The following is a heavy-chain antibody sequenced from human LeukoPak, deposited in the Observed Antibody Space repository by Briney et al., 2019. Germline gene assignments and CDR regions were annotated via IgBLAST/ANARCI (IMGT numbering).Heavy chain of an antibody. CDR2: ISAYNGNT. CDR3: ARDLTSWNSYGNDAFDI. CDR1: GYTFTGYY. J-gene: IGHJ3*02. Sequence: ASVKVSCKASGYTFTGYYIHWVRRAPGQGLEWMGWISAYNGNTNYAQKLQGRVTMTTDTSTSTAYMELRSLRYDDTAVYYCARDLTSWNSYGNDAFDIWGQGTMVTVSS. D-gene: IGHD5-18*01. V-gene: IGHV1-18*04.